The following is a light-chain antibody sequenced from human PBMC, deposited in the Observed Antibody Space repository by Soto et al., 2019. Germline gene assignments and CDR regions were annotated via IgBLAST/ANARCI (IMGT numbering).Light chain of an antibody. J-gene: IGLJ3*02. Sequence: QSVLAQPASVSGSPGQSITISCTGTSSDVGGYNYVSWYQRHPGKAPKVMIYEVSNRPSGVSNRFSGSKSGNTASLTISGLQAEDEADYYCSSYTSTSSWVFGGGTKVTVL. V-gene: IGLV2-14*01. CDR3: SSYTSTSSWV. CDR1: SSDVGGYNY. CDR2: EVS.